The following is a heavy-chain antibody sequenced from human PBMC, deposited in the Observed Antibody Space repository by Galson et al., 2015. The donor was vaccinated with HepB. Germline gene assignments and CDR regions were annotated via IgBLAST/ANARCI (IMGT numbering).Heavy chain of an antibody. CDR3: AREYCSSISPWCYYYYGRHD. J-gene: IGHJ6*02. Sequence: SVKVSCKASGYTFTSYGISWVRQAPGQGLEWMGWISAYNGNTNYAQKLQGRVTMTTDTSTSTAYMELRSLRSDDTAVYYCAREYCSSISPWCYYYYGRHDGGQGTTVTVSS. CDR1: GYTFTSYG. V-gene: IGHV1-18*01. D-gene: IGHD2-2*01. CDR2: ISAYNGNT.